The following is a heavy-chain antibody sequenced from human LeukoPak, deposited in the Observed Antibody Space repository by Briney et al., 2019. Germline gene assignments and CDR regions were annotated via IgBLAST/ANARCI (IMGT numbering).Heavy chain of an antibody. D-gene: IGHD1-1*01. V-gene: IGHV3-23*01. CDR1: RFTFNSYA. CDR2: IGGSNGIT. J-gene: IGHJ4*02. CDR3: AKAAAERCASIKCYPFDS. Sequence: GGSLRLSCAASRFTFNSYAMSWVRQAPGKGLEWVSVIGGSNGITFYVGSVRGRFTISRDNSKNTLYLQMSHLRVEDTALYYCAKAAAERCASIKCYPFDSWGQGTLVAVSS.